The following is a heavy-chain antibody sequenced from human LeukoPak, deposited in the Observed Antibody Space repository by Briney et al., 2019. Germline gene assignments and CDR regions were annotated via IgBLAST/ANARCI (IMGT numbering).Heavy chain of an antibody. Sequence: SETLSLTCTVSGGSISSSSYYWGWIRQPPGKGLEWIGSIYYSGSTYYNPSLKSRVTTSVDTSKDQFSLKLSSVTAANTAVYYCARTSQAAAGTNYWGQGTLVTVFS. CDR3: ARTSQAAAGTNY. D-gene: IGHD6-13*01. V-gene: IGHV4-39*01. CDR2: IYYSGST. J-gene: IGHJ4*02. CDR1: GGSISSSSYY.